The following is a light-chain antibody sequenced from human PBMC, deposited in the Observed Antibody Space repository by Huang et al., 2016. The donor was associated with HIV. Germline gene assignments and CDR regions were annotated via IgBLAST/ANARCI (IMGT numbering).Light chain of an antibody. V-gene: IGKV3-15*01. CDR2: GAS. J-gene: IGKJ4*01. Sequence: EIVLTQSPATLSVSPGDRAILSCRASQSVSSNLAWHQQKPCQAPRLLIYGASTRATAIPARFSGSGSGTEFTLTISSLQSEDFAVYYCQQYNNWPLTFGGGTKVEIK. CDR3: QQYNNWPLT. CDR1: QSVSSN.